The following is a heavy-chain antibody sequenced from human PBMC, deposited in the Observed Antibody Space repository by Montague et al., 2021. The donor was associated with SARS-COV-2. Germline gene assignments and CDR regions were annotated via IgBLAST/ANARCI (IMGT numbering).Heavy chain of an antibody. CDR1: GGSFGVHY. J-gene: IGHJ5*02. V-gene: IGHV4-34*01. D-gene: IGHD4-17*01. CDR3: ARDPHDYGWFDP. Sequence: SETLSLTCAVYGGSFGVHYWSWVRQPPGKGLEWIGEINRIGHTNYNPSLESRFTISVDTSKNQFSLKLTSVTAADTAVYYCARDPHDYGWFDPWGQGTLVTVSS. CDR2: INRIGHT.